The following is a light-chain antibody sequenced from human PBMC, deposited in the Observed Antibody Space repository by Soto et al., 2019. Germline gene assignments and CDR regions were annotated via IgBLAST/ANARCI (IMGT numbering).Light chain of an antibody. CDR3: QQRSTWLT. Sequence: EIVLTQSPAILSLSPGERATLSCRASQSVRSFLAWYQMKPGQAPRLLIYDASNRATGIPARFSGSGSGTDFTLTISSLEPEDFAVYYCQQRSTWLTFGGGTKVEVK. CDR1: QSVRSF. V-gene: IGKV3-11*01. J-gene: IGKJ4*01. CDR2: DAS.